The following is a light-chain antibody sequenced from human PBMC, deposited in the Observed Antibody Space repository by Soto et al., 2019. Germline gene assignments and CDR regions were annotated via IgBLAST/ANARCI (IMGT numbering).Light chain of an antibody. CDR2: DAS. CDR1: QSVSSY. J-gene: IGKJ1*01. Sequence: EIALTQPPATLSLSPGERATLSCRASQSVSSYLAWYQQKPGKAPRLLIYDASNRATGIPARFSGSGSGTEFTLTISSLQSEDFAVYYCQQYGSSPRTFGQGTKVDIK. CDR3: QQYGSSPRT. V-gene: IGKV3-11*01.